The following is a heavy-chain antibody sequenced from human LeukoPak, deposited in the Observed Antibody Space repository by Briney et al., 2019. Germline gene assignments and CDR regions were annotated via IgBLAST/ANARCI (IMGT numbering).Heavy chain of an antibody. CDR1: GGSINSGDSY. D-gene: IGHD3-10*01. J-gene: IGHJ4*02. CDR2: IYYSGST. Sequence: PSQTLSLTCTVSGGSINSGDSYWSWIRQPPGRGLEWIGYIYYSGSTYYNPSLKSRITISVDTSKNQFSLKLSSVTAADTAVYYCARESGNYGSGSYYRLIDNWGQGTLVTVSS. CDR3: ARESGNYGSGSYYRLIDN. V-gene: IGHV4-30-4*01.